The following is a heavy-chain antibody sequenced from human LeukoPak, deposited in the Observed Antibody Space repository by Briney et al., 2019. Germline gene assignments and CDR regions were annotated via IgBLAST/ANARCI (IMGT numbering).Heavy chain of an antibody. V-gene: IGHV3-23*01. J-gene: IGHJ4*02. CDR1: GFTFSSYA. CDR3: AKDGGSVVPADTFDY. Sequence: GGSLRLSCAASGFTFSSYAMSWVRQAPGKGLEWVSAISGSGGSTYYADSVKGRFAISRDNSKNTLYLQMNSLRAEDTAVYYCAKDGGSVVPADTFDYWGQGTLVTVSS. CDR2: ISGSGGST. D-gene: IGHD2-2*01.